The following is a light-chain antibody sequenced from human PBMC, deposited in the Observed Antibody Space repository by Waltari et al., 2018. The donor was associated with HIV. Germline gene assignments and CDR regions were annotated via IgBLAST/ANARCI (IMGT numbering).Light chain of an antibody. CDR3: QVWDSSTGV. Sequence: SYELTQPLSVSVALGPTARITCGGNTIGSTTVHWYKHKPGLAPVLVIYRDSNRPSGIPERFSASNSGNTATLTISRAQAGDEADYYCQVWDSSTGVFGGGTKLTVL. J-gene: IGLJ2*01. CDR2: RDS. CDR1: TIGSTT. V-gene: IGLV3-9*01.